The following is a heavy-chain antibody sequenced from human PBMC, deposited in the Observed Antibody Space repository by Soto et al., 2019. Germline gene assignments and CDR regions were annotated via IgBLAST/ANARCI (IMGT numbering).Heavy chain of an antibody. J-gene: IGHJ4*02. D-gene: IGHD2-2*01. V-gene: IGHV5-51*01. Sequence: GESLKISCKGSGYRFTNYWIGWVRQMPGKGLEWMGIIYPGDSDTRYSPSFQGQVTISADKSINTAYLQWSSLKASDTAMYYCARDYCSGTTRYEFDYWGQGTQVTVS. CDR2: IYPGDSDT. CDR1: GYRFTNYW. CDR3: ARDYCSGTTRYEFDY.